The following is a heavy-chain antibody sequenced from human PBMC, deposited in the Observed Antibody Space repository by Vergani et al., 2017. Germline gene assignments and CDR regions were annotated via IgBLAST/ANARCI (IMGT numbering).Heavy chain of an antibody. V-gene: IGHV4-31*03. Sequence: QLQLQESGPGLVKPSETLSLTCTVSGGSISSSGYYWSWIRQHPGKGLEWIGYIYYSGSTYYNPSLKSRVTISVDTSTNQFSLKLSSVTAADTAVYYCARSVTLYCSGGSCYSFYYYYMDVWGKGTTVTVSS. CDR3: ARSVTLYCSGGSCYSFYYYYMDV. D-gene: IGHD2-15*01. CDR1: GGSISSSGYY. CDR2: IYYSGST. J-gene: IGHJ6*03.